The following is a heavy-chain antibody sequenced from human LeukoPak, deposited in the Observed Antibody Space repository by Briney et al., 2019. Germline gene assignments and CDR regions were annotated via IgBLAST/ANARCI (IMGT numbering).Heavy chain of an antibody. J-gene: IGHJ3*02. V-gene: IGHV4-39*01. D-gene: IGHD5-18*01. Sequence: SETLSLTCTVSGGSINSGSYYWGWIRQPPGTGLEWVGSIYYSATTFYNPSLKSRVTISGDTSKTQFSLDLSSVTAADTAVYYCARHRTAMVADAFDIWGQGTKVTVSS. CDR2: IYYSATT. CDR1: GGSINSGSYY. CDR3: ARHRTAMVADAFDI.